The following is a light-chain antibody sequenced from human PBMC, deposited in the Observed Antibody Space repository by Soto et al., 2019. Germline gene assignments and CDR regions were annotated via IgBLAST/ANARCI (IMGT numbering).Light chain of an antibody. V-gene: IGLV3-27*01. CDR2: KDS. CDR1: VLAKKY. Sequence: YELTQPSSVSVSPGQTARITCSGDVLAKKYARWFQQKPGQAPVLVIYKDSERPSGIPERFSGSSSGTTVTLTISGAQVEDEADYYCYSAADNNLVFGGGTKVTVL. J-gene: IGLJ2*01. CDR3: YSAADNNLV.